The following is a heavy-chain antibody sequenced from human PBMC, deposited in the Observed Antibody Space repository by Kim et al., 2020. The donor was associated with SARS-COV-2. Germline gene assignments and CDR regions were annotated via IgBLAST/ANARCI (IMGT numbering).Heavy chain of an antibody. J-gene: IGHJ4*02. V-gene: IGHV3-30*01. Sequence: GKGRFTISRDNSKNTLYLQMNSLRAEDTAVYYCARARGMVRGVIIPFDYWGQGTLVTVSS. D-gene: IGHD3-10*01. CDR3: ARARGMVRGVIIPFDY.